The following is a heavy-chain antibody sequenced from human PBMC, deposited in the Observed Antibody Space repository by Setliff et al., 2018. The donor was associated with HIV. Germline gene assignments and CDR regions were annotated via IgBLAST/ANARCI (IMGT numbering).Heavy chain of an antibody. CDR2: VCPGDSDS. CDR1: GFTFTNYW. D-gene: IGHD3-10*01. CDR3: VRRYHYFRSGGDVFDV. V-gene: IGHV5-51*01. J-gene: IGHJ3*01. Sequence: HGESLKISCQGSGFTFTNYWIGWVRQIPGKGLEWIGIVCPGDSDSRYSPSSQGQVTISADRTINTAYLQWDSLKASDTAMYYCVRRYHYFRSGGDVFDVWGQGTMVTVSS.